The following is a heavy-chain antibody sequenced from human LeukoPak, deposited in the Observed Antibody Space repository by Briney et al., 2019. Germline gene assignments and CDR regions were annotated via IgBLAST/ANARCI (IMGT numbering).Heavy chain of an antibody. Sequence: ASVKVSCKASGYTFTGYYMHWVRQAPGQGLEWMGWINPNRGGTNYAQKFQGSVTMTRDTSISTAYMELSRLRSDDTAVYYCARLETTYYYGSGSYFGGDYWGQGTLVTVSS. CDR2: INPNRGGT. V-gene: IGHV1-2*02. CDR3: ARLETTYYYGSGSYFGGDY. CDR1: GYTFTGYY. D-gene: IGHD3-10*01. J-gene: IGHJ4*02.